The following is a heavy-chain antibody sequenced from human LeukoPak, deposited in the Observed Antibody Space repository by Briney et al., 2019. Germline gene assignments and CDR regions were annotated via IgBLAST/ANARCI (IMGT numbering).Heavy chain of an antibody. J-gene: IGHJ4*02. Sequence: SETLSLTCTVSGGSISSSSYYWGWIRQPPGKGLEWIGSIYYSGSTYYNPSLKSRVTISVDTSKNQFSLRLSSVTPADTAVYYCARRPYTSGWYYYFDYWGQGTLVTVSS. CDR1: GGSISSSSYY. CDR2: IYYSGST. V-gene: IGHV4-39*01. CDR3: ARRPYTSGWYYYFDY. D-gene: IGHD6-19*01.